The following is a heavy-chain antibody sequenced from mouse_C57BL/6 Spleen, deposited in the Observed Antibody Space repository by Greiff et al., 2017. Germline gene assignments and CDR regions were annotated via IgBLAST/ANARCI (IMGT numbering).Heavy chain of an antibody. CDR2: INPNNGGT. CDR1: GYTFTDYY. J-gene: IGHJ4*01. D-gene: IGHD3-3*01. V-gene: IGHV1-26*01. CDR3: ARPRDAMDY. Sequence: VQLQQPGPELVKPGASVKISCKASGYTFTDYYMNWVKQSHGKSLEWIGDINPNNGGTSYNQKFKGKATLTVDKSSSTAYMELRSLTSEDSAVYYCARPRDAMDYWGQGTSVTVSS.